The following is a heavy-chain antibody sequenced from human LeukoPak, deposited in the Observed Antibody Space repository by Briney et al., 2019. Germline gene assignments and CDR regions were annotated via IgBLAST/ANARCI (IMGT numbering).Heavy chain of an antibody. V-gene: IGHV5-51*01. D-gene: IGHD2-2*01. Sequence: GESLKISCKGSGYSFTTYWIGWVRQLPGQGLESMGIIHPGDSDTRYSPSFQGQVTISVDKSISTAYLQWSSLKASDTAIYYCAKIDRQYCSRSSCYALDYWGQGTQVTVSS. CDR2: IHPGDSDT. J-gene: IGHJ4*02. CDR1: GYSFTTYW. CDR3: AKIDRQYCSRSSCYALDY.